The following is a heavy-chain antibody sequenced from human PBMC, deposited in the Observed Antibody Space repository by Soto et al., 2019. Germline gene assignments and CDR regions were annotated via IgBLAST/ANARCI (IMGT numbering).Heavy chain of an antibody. CDR3: TRENIEKGDGLYDAFDI. CDR1: GYTFTDYY. CDR2: MNPKSGGA. Sequence: ASVKVSCKTSGYTFTDYYTHWVRQAPGQGLEWMGWMNPKSGGAYFAQKFQGRVTLTRDTSIGTAYIEVNSLTSDDTAVYFCTRENIEKGDGLYDAFDIWGQGTTVTVSS. V-gene: IGHV1-2*02. D-gene: IGHD2-15*01. J-gene: IGHJ3*02.